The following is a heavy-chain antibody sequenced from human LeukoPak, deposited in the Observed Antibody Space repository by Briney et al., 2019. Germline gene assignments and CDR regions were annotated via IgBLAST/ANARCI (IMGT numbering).Heavy chain of an antibody. D-gene: IGHD2-2*01. CDR2: ISAYNGNT. Sequence: ASVKVSCKASGYTFTSYGISWVRQAPGQGLEWMGWISAYNGNTNYAQKLQGRVTMTTDTSTSTAYMELRSLRSDDTAVYYCARVPPSAHQLLSSDYWGQGTPVTVSS. V-gene: IGHV1-18*01. CDR3: ARVPPSAHQLLSSDY. J-gene: IGHJ4*02. CDR1: GYTFTSYG.